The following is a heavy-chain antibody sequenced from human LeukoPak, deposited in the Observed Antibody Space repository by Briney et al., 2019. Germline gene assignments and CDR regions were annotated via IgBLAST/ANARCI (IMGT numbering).Heavy chain of an antibody. CDR1: GGSISSSSYY. Sequence: SETLSLTCTVSGGSISSSSYYWGWIRQPPGKGLEWIGSLYYSGSTFYNPSLKSRVTISVDTSKNQFSLKLSSVTAADTAVYYCARAFLAPAATPGDAFDIWGQGTMVTVSS. V-gene: IGHV4-39*07. D-gene: IGHD2-15*01. CDR2: LYYSGST. CDR3: ARAFLAPAATPGDAFDI. J-gene: IGHJ3*02.